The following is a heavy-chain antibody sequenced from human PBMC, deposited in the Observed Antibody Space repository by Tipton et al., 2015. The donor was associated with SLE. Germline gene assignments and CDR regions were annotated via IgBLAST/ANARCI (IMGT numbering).Heavy chain of an antibody. CDR3: APVLTGYYGMDV. D-gene: IGHD4/OR15-4a*01. CDR2: ISYDGSNK. CDR1: GFTFSSYA. Sequence: SLRLSCAASGFTFSSYAMHWVRQAPGKGLEWVAVISYDGSNKYYADSVKGRFTISRDNSKNTLYLQMNSLRAEDTAVYYCAPVLTGYYGMDVWGQGTLLTVSS. V-gene: IGHV3-30*04. J-gene: IGHJ6*02.